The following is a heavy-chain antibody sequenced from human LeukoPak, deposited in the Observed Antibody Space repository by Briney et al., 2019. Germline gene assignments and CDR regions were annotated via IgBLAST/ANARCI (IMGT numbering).Heavy chain of an antibody. CDR1: GFTFSSYW. D-gene: IGHD3-10*01. CDR3: ARGGDYLDY. Sequence: PGGSLRLSCAASGFTFSSYWMSWVRQAPGKGLEWVANIKQGGNEKYYVDSVKGRFTISRDNAKKSLYLQMNSLRADDTAVYYCARGGDYLDYWGQGALVTVSS. J-gene: IGHJ4*02. CDR2: IKQGGNEK. V-gene: IGHV3-7*01.